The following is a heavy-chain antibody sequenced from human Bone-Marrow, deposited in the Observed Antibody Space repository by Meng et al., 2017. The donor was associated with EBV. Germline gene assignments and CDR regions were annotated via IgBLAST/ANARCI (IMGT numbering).Heavy chain of an antibody. CDR2: IYDGGTT. V-gene: IGHV4-61*01. CDR1: GASVSGGTFH. J-gene: IGHJ4*02. Sequence: QVQLQECGPRLVKPSETLSLTFTVSGASVSGGTFHWSWIRQPPGKELEWIGYIYDGGTTIYNPSLKSRVTIFLDTSRNQFSLGLRSVTTADTAVYYCAKSSSSTPGVVDSWGQGTLVTVSS. CDR3: AKSSSSTPGVVDS. D-gene: IGHD6-6*01.